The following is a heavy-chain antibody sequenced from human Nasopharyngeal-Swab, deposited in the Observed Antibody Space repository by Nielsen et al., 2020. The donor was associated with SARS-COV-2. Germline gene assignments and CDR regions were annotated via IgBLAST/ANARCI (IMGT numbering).Heavy chain of an antibody. CDR3: ALAGNYRFDY. CDR1: GFTFSSSW. Sequence: GESLKISCAASGFTFSSSWMHWVRQAPGKGMVWVSRINSDGSTINYAEAVKGRFTISRDNAKDTLYLQVNSLRVEDAAVYYCALAGNYRFDYWGQGSLVTVSS. D-gene: IGHD6-19*01. J-gene: IGHJ4*02. CDR2: INSDGSTI. V-gene: IGHV3-74*01.